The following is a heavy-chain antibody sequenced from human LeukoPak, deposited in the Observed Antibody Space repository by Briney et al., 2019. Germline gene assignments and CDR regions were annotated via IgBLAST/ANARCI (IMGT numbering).Heavy chain of an antibody. CDR3: AKDGAVATFDY. D-gene: IGHD5-12*01. Sequence: PGRSLRLSCAASGFTFSSYGMHWVRQAPGKGLEWVAVISYDGSKKYYADSVKGRFTISRDNSKNTLYLQMNSLRAEDTAVYYCAKDGAVATFDYWGQGTLVTVSS. V-gene: IGHV3-30*18. J-gene: IGHJ4*02. CDR2: ISYDGSKK. CDR1: GFTFSSYG.